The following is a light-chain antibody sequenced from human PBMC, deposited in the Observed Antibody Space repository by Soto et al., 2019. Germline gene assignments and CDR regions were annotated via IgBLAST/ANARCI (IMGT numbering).Light chain of an antibody. V-gene: IGLV2-14*03. CDR3: FSYTTTSTLV. CDR1: SSDIGGYNY. CDR2: DVS. Sequence: QSALTQPASVSGSPGQSITISCTGTSSDIGGYNYVSWYQHHPGKAPQLMIHDVSNRPSGVSNRFSGSKSGNTASLTISGLQVEDEADYYCFSYTTTSTLVIGGGTKLTVL. J-gene: IGLJ2*01.